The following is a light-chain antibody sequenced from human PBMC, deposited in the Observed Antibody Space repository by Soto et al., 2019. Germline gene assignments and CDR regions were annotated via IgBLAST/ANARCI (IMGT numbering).Light chain of an antibody. Sequence: EIVLTQSPGTLSLSPGERATLSCRASQSVSSSSYLARYQQKPGQAPRLLIYGASSRATGIPDRVSGTGSVTDFTLTISRLGPVDCAVYYGQQYCSSLTFGGGTKVEIK. V-gene: IGKV3-20*01. CDR3: QQYCSSLT. CDR1: QSVSSSSY. J-gene: IGKJ4*01. CDR2: GAS.